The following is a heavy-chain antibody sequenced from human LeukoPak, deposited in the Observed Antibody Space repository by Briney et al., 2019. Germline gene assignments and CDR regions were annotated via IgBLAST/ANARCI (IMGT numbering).Heavy chain of an antibody. J-gene: IGHJ5*02. CDR1: GGTFSSYA. V-gene: IGHV1-69*05. Sequence: ASVKVSCKASGGTFSSYAISWVRQAPGQGLEWMGRIIPIFGTANYAQKFQGRVTITTDESTSTAYMELSSLRSEDTAVYYCARKFYGSGSYYGFSWFDPWGQGTLVTVSS. CDR2: IIPIFGTA. CDR3: ARKFYGSGSYYGFSWFDP. D-gene: IGHD3-10*01.